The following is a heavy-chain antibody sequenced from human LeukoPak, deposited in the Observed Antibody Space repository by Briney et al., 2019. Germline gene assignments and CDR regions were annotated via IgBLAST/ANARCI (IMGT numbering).Heavy chain of an antibody. D-gene: IGHD2-2*01. Sequence: GGSLRLSCAASGFTFSSYGMHWVRQAPGKGLEWVAVIWYDGSNKYYADSVKGRFTISRDNSKNTLYLQMNSLRAEDTAVYYCARSKIVVVPAAPLGYWGQGTLVTVSS. J-gene: IGHJ4*02. V-gene: IGHV3-33*01. CDR3: ARSKIVVVPAAPLGY. CDR2: IWYDGSNK. CDR1: GFTFSSYG.